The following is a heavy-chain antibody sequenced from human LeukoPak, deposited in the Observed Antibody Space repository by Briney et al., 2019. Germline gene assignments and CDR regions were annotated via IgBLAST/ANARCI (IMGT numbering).Heavy chain of an antibody. V-gene: IGHV3-23*01. CDR3: AKVVSWGWFDP. CDR2: IPGNSATT. D-gene: IGHD3-16*01. J-gene: IGHJ5*02. CDR1: GFAFSSYA. Sequence: PGGSLRLSCAASGFAFSSYAMSWVRQAPGKGLDWVSNIPGNSATTYYADSVKGRFTISRDNSKNTLYLQMNSLRVEDTAVYYCAKVVSWGWFDPWGQGTLVTVSS.